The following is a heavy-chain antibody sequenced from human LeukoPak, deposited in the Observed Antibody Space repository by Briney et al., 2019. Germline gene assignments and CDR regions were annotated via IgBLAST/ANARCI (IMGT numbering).Heavy chain of an antibody. V-gene: IGHV3-7*05. J-gene: IGHJ4*02. CDR3: VRSGGY. CDR1: GFTFSSHW. CDR2: IKEDGSEK. D-gene: IGHD1-26*01. Sequence: PWGSLRLSCAASGFTFSSHWMNWVRQAPGKGLEWVANIKEDGSEKYYVDSVKGRFTISRDNAKNSLCLQMNSLRAEDTAIYYCVRSGGYWGQGTLVTVSS.